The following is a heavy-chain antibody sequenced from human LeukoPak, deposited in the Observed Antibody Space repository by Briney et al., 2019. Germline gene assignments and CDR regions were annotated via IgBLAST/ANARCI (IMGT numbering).Heavy chain of an antibody. Sequence: GGSLRLSCAASGFTFSSYAMSWVRQAPGKGLEWVSAISGSGGSTYYADSVKGRFTISRDNSKNTLYLQMNSLRAEDTAVYYCARDSGRFYTSFDYWGQGTLVTVSS. J-gene: IGHJ4*02. CDR2: ISGSGGST. CDR1: GFTFSSYA. D-gene: IGHD3-10*01. V-gene: IGHV3-23*01. CDR3: ARDSGRFYTSFDY.